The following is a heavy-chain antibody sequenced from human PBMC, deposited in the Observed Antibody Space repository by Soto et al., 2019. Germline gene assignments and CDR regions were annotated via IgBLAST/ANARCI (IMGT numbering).Heavy chain of an antibody. CDR1: GYTFTSYG. V-gene: IGHV1-18*01. Sequence: QVQLVQSGAEVKKPGASVKVSCKASGYTFTSYGISWVRQAPGQGLEWMGWISAYNGNTNYAQKLQGRVTMTTDTYTSPAYMELRSLRSDATAVYYCASYSGSYSFDYCGQGTLVTVSS. CDR2: ISAYNGNT. D-gene: IGHD1-26*01. CDR3: ASYSGSYSFDY. J-gene: IGHJ4*02.